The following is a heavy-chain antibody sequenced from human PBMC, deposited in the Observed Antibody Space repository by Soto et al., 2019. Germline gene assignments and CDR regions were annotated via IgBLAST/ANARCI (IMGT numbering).Heavy chain of an antibody. D-gene: IGHD3-3*01. CDR2: INHSGST. J-gene: IGHJ6*02. CDR1: GGSFSGYY. Sequence: SETLSLTCAVYGGSFSGYYWSWIRQPPGKGLEWIGEINHSGSTNYNPSLKSRVTISVDTSKNQFSLKLSSVTAADTAVYYCARGSRVRFLVHYYYGMDVWGQGTTVTVSS. V-gene: IGHV4-34*01. CDR3: ARGSRVRFLVHYYYGMDV.